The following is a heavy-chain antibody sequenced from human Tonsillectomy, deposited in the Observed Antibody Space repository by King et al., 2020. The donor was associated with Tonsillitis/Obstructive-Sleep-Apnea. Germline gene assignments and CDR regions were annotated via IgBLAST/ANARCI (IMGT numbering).Heavy chain of an antibody. D-gene: IGHD6-19*01. Sequence: QLQESGPGLVKPSETLSLTCTVSGGSISSIHWSWIRQPPGKGLEWIGYIYYTGSTNYNPSLKSRVTILVDRSKNQFSLKLNSVTAADTAVYYCARHLGYSSPSGTGMDVWGQGTTVTVSS. V-gene: IGHV4-59*08. CDR3: ARHLGYSSPSGTGMDV. CDR1: GGSISSIH. J-gene: IGHJ6*02. CDR2: IYYTGST.